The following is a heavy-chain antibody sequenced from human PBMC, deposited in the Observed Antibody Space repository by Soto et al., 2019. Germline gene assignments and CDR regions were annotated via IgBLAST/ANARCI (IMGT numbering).Heavy chain of an antibody. Sequence: QVQLQESGPGLVKPSQTLSLTCTVSGGSISSGGYCWSWIRQQPGKGLEWIGYIYYSGSTYYNPSLKSRVTISVDMSKNQFSLKLSSVTAADTAVYYCARCGPVDTAMVYDAFDIWGQGTMVTVSS. D-gene: IGHD5-18*01. CDR1: GGSISSGGYC. J-gene: IGHJ3*02. CDR2: IYYSGST. CDR3: ARCGPVDTAMVYDAFDI. V-gene: IGHV4-31*03.